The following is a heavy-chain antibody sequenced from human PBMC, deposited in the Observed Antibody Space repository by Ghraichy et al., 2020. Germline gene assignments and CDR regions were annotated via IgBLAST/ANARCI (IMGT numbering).Heavy chain of an antibody. CDR2: IYSGGST. D-gene: IGHD3-3*01. Sequence: GGSLRLSCAASGFTVSSNYMSWVRQAPGKGLEWVSVIYSGGSTYYADSVKGRFTISRDNSKNTLYLQMNSLRAEDTAVYYCARGKSGKLRLYGMDVWDQGTTVTVSS. J-gene: IGHJ6*02. CDR3: ARGKSGKLRLYGMDV. V-gene: IGHV3-53*01. CDR1: GFTVSSNY.